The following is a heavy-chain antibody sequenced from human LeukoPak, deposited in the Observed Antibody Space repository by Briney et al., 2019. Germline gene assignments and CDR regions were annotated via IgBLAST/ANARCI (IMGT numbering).Heavy chain of an antibody. CDR3: ARDIGRVVDY. CDR1: GFTFSSYS. Sequence: GGSLRLSCAASGFTFSSYSMNWVRQAPGKGLEWVSAINGGSSYIYYAEAVKGRFTISRENAKNSLYLQMNSLRADDTAVYYCARDIGRVVDYWGQGTLVTVSS. V-gene: IGHV3-21*01. D-gene: IGHD3-16*02. CDR2: INGGSSYI. J-gene: IGHJ4*02.